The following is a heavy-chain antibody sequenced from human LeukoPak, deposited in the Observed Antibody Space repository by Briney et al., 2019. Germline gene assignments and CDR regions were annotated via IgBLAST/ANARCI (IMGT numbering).Heavy chain of an antibody. CDR3: AKDMGITMIVVVITTPLDY. J-gene: IGHJ4*02. CDR1: GFTFSSYA. D-gene: IGHD3-22*01. Sequence: GGSLRLSCAASGFTFSSYAMSWVRQAPGKGLEWVSAISGSGGSTHYVDSVKGRFTISRDNSKNTVYLQMNSLRAEDTAVYYCAKDMGITMIVVVITTPLDYWGQGTLVTVSS. V-gene: IGHV3-23*01. CDR2: ISGSGGST.